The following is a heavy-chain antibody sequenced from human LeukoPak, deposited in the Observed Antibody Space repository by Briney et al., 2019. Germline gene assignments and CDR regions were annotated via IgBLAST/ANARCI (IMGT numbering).Heavy chain of an antibody. CDR2: ISGSGGTT. CDR3: ARSSYDYGGIEGPFDY. Sequence: GGSLRLSCAASGFTFSSYVMTWVRQAPGKGLEWVSAISGSGGTTYYADSVKGRFTISRDSSKNTLYLQMSSLRAEDTAVYYCARSSYDYGGIEGPFDYWGQGTLVTVSS. V-gene: IGHV3-23*01. CDR1: GFTFSSYV. D-gene: IGHD4-23*01. J-gene: IGHJ4*02.